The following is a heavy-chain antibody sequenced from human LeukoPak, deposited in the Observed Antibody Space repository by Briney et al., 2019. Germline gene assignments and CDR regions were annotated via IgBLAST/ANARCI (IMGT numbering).Heavy chain of an antibody. CDR2: IRYDGSNK. J-gene: IGHJ4*02. CDR1: GFTFSSYG. CDR3: AKPRGYYDSSGNCFDY. V-gene: IGHV3-30*02. D-gene: IGHD3-22*01. Sequence: GGSLRLSCAASGFTFSSYGMHWVRQAPGKGLEWVAFIRYDGSNKYYADSVKGRFTISGDNSKNTLYLQMNSLRAEDTAVYYCAKPRGYYDSSGNCFDYWGQGTLVTVSS.